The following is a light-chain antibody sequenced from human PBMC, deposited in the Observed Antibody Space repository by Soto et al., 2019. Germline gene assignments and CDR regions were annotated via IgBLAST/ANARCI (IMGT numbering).Light chain of an antibody. J-gene: IGKJ2*01. CDR1: QSVTNNY. CDR3: HQYGSSPPYT. Sequence: EVVLTQSPGTLSLSPGERATLSCRASQSVTNNYLAWYQQRPGQAPRLLIFGSSDRATGIPDRFSGSGSGKDFTLTISRLVPEDFAVYYCHQYGSSPPYTFGQGTKLEIK. V-gene: IGKV3-20*01. CDR2: GSS.